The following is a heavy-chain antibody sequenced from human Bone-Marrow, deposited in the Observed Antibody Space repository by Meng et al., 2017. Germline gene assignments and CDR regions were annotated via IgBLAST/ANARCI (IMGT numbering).Heavy chain of an antibody. CDR3: ARDGGY. CDR2: INHSGST. D-gene: IGHD3-16*01. J-gene: IGHJ4*02. Sequence: QVQLQQWGAGLLTPSETLSLDCAVYGCSFSGYYWSWIRQPPGKGLEWIGEINHSGSTNYNPSLKSRVTISVDTSKNQFSLKLSSVTAADTAVYYCARDGGYWGQGTLVTVSS. V-gene: IGHV4-34*01. CDR1: GCSFSGYY.